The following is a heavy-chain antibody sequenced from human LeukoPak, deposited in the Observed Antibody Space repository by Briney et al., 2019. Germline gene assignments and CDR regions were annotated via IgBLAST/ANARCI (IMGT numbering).Heavy chain of an antibody. D-gene: IGHD1/OR15-1a*01. Sequence: GGSLRLSSAASGFTFSSYWMNWARQAPGKGLEWVASINHNGNVNYYVDSVKGRFTISRDNAKNSLYLQMSNLRAEDTAVYFCAREPGTSGGYYYYYGMDVWGQGTTVTVSS. V-gene: IGHV3-7*03. CDR3: AREPGTSGGYYYYYGMDV. CDR2: INHNGNVN. J-gene: IGHJ6*02. CDR1: GFTFSSYW.